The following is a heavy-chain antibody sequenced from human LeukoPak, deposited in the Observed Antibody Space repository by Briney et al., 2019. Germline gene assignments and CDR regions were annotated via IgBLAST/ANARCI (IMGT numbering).Heavy chain of an antibody. Sequence: SETLSLTCTVSGVSISDYYWRWVRQPPGKGLEWIGYIYYTGSTDYNPSIKSRVTISLDTSRTQFSLNLKSVTATDTAVYYCARRTYYDTLTGYNYWYFDLWGRGTLVTVSS. CDR3: ARRTYYDTLTGYNYWYFDL. CDR1: GVSISDYY. D-gene: IGHD3-9*01. CDR2: IYYTGST. V-gene: IGHV4-59*01. J-gene: IGHJ2*01.